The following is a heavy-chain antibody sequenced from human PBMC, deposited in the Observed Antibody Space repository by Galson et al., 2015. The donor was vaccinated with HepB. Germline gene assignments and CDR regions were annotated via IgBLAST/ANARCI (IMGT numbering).Heavy chain of an antibody. V-gene: IGHV3-33*08. CDR3: ARETGAGGPKFKQQLVLFDY. J-gene: IGHJ4*02. D-gene: IGHD6-13*01. Sequence: SLRLSCAASGFTFSSYSMNWVRQAPGKGLEWVAVIWYDGSNKYYADSVKGRFTISRDNSKNTLYLQMNSLRAEDTAVYYCARETGAGGPKFKQQLVLFDYWGQGTLVTVSS. CDR1: GFTFSSYS. CDR2: IWYDGSNK.